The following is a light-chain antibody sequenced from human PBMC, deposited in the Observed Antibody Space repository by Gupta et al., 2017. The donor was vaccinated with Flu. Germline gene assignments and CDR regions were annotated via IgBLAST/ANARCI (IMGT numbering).Light chain of an antibody. CDR2: LGS. CDR3: MQALQTPWT. V-gene: IGKV2-28*01. CDR1: QSLLHSNGYNY. J-gene: IGKJ1*01. Sequence: DIVMTQSPLSLPVTPGEPASISCRSSQSLLHSNGYNYLDWYLQKPGQSPQLLIYLGSNRASGVPDRFSGSGSGTDFTLKISGGEAEDVGVYYCMQALQTPWTFGQGTKVEIK.